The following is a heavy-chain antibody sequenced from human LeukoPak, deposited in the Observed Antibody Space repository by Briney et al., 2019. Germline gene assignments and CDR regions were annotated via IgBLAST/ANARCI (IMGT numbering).Heavy chain of an antibody. CDR3: AKDLGDYYDSSGYRDY. CDR1: GFTFSDYY. D-gene: IGHD3-22*01. J-gene: IGHJ4*02. V-gene: IGHV3-11*01. Sequence: GGSLRLSCAASGFTFSDYYMSWIRQAPGKGLEWVSYISSSGSTIYYADSVKGRFTISRDNSKNTLYLQMNSLRAEDTAVYYCAKDLGDYYDSSGYRDYWGQGTLVTVSS. CDR2: ISSSGSTI.